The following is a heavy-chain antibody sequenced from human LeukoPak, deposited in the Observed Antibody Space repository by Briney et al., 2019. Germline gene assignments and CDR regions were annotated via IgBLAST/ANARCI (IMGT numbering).Heavy chain of an antibody. J-gene: IGHJ4*02. D-gene: IGHD3-10*01. CDR2: IYYSGST. V-gene: IGHV4-59*12. CDR3: ARYGSGSQSDY. CDR1: GGSISSYY. Sequence: SETLSLTCTVSGGSISSYYWSWIRQPPGKGLEWIGYIYYSGSTNYNPSLKSRVTISVDTSKNQFSLKLSSVTAADTAVYYCARYGSGSQSDYWGQGTLVTVSS.